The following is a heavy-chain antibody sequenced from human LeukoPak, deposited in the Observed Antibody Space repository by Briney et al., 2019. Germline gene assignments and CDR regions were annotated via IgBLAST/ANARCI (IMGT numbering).Heavy chain of an antibody. V-gene: IGHV4-30-4*01. CDR1: GGAVNSDNQY. CDR2: IHHSGST. CDR3: AKDNYGYGAMDC. Sequence: TPSETLSLTCTVSGGAVNSDNQYWSWIRQPPGKGLEWIGYIHHSGSTYYNPSLKSRLTISLDTSRSQFSLKMNSVTAADTAVYYCAKDNYGYGAMDCWGQGTLVTVSS. J-gene: IGHJ4*02. D-gene: IGHD3-10*01.